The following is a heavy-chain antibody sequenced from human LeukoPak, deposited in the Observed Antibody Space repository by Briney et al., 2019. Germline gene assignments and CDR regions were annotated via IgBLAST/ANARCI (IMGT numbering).Heavy chain of an antibody. CDR3: ARDKARGVRLFWFDP. J-gene: IGHJ5*02. V-gene: IGHV3-21*01. CDR2: ISSSSSYI. Sequence: GGSLRLSCAASGFTFSSYSMNWVRQAPGKGLEWVSSISSSSSYIYYADSVKGRFTISRDNAKNSLYLQMNSLRAEDTAVYYCARDKARGVRLFWFDPWGQGTLVTVSS. D-gene: IGHD3-10*01. CDR1: GFTFSSYS.